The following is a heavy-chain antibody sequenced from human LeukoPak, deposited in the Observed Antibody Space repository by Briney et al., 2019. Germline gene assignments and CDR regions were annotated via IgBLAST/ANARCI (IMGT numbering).Heavy chain of an antibody. CDR3: ARGGLRYFDWLPYFDY. J-gene: IGHJ4*02. CDR2: TNHSGST. D-gene: IGHD3-9*01. CDR1: GGSFSGYY. Sequence: SETLSLTCAVYGGSFSGYYWSWIRQPPGKGLEWIGETNHSGSTNYNPSLKSRVTISVDTSKNQFSLKLSSVTAADTAVYYCARGGLRYFDWLPYFDYWGQGTLVTVSS. V-gene: IGHV4-34*01.